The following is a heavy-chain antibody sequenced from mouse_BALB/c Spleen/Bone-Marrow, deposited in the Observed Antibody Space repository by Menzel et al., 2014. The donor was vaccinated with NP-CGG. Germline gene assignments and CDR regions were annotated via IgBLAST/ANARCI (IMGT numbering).Heavy chain of an antibody. J-gene: IGHJ2*01. CDR3: ARREDYDLDY. CDR1: GYAFTNYL. D-gene: IGHD2-4*01. V-gene: IGHV1-54*01. Sequence: QVQLQQSGAELVRPGTSVKVSCKASGYAFTNYLIEWVKQRPGQGLEWIGVINPGSGGTNYNEKFKGKATLTADKSSSTAYTQLSSLTSDDSAVYFCARREDYDLDYWGQGTTLTVSS. CDR2: INPGSGGT.